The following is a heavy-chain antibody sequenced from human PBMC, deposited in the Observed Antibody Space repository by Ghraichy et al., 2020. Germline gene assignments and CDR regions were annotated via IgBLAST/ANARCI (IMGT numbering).Heavy chain of an antibody. CDR1: GFTFSSYA. Sequence: GGSLRLSCVGSGFTFSSYAMNWVRQAPGKGLEWLSYITGNSDFIYYADSVKGRFTIFRDNAKNSVYLEMNSLRDDDTGIYYCARGAGSTWKIEALYFDNWGQGSLVTVSS. CDR3: ARGAGSTWKIEALYFDN. CDR2: ITGNSDFI. V-gene: IGHV3-48*02. J-gene: IGHJ4*02. D-gene: IGHD1-1*01.